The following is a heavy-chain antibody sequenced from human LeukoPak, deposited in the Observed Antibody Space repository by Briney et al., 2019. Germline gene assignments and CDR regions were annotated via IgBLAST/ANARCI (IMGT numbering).Heavy chain of an antibody. CDR3: ARGYYDSSGYYYYMDV. Sequence: SETLSLTCAVYGGSFSGYYWSWIRQPPGKGLEWIGSIYYSGSTYYNPSLKSRVTISVDTSKNQFSLKLSSVTAADTAVYYCARGYYDSSGYYYYMDVWGKGTTVTISS. J-gene: IGHJ6*03. V-gene: IGHV4-34*01. CDR2: IYYSGST. CDR1: GGSFSGYY. D-gene: IGHD3-22*01.